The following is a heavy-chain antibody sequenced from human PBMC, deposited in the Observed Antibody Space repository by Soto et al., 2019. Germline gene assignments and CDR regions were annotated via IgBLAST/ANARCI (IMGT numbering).Heavy chain of an antibody. CDR3: ARDFSPPPYSSSWFGSNWFDP. Sequence: ASVKVSCKASGYTFTSYAMNWVRQAPGQGLEWMGWINTNTGNPTYAQGFTGRFVFSLDTSVSTAYLQICSLKAEDTAVYYCARDFSPPPYSSSWFGSNWFDPWGQGTLVTVS. D-gene: IGHD6-13*01. V-gene: IGHV7-4-1*01. J-gene: IGHJ5*02. CDR1: GYTFTSYA. CDR2: INTNTGNP.